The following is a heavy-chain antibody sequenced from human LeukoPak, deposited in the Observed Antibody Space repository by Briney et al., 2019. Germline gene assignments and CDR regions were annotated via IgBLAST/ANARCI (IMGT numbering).Heavy chain of an antibody. CDR1: GYRFSTYW. V-gene: IGHV5-10-1*01. CDR2: IDPSDSYT. CDR3: ARHRPGYRNGYASFDY. J-gene: IGHJ4*02. D-gene: IGHD5-12*01. Sequence: GESLKISCKGSGYRFSTYWISWVRQMPGKGLEWMGRIDPSDSYTNYSPSFQGHVTISPDKSISTAYLQWSSLKASDTAMYYCARHRPGYRNGYASFDYWGQGTLVTVSS.